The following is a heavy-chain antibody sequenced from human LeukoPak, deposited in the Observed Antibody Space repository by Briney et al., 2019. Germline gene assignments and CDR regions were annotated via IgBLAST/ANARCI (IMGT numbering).Heavy chain of an antibody. D-gene: IGHD3-16*01. CDR3: ARASFWESPVNWFDP. J-gene: IGHJ5*02. CDR1: GYTFIDYY. Sequence: ASVKVSCKASGYTFIDYYMHWVRQAPGQGLEWMGWINPKNGGANYAPRFRGRVTMTRDRSTSTVYMELTRLTSDDTAVYYCARASFWESPVNWFDPWGQGTLVTVSS. V-gene: IGHV1-2*07. CDR2: INPKNGGA.